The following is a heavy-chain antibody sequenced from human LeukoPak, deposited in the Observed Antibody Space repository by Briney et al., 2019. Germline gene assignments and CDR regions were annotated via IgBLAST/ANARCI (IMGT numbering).Heavy chain of an antibody. Sequence: SQTLSLTCTVSGGSISSYYWSWIRQPAGKGLEWIGRICTSGSTNYNPSLKSRVTMSVDTSKNQFSLRLSSVNAADTAVYFCAREGTSGGLNWLDPWGQGTLVTVSS. CDR1: GGSISSYY. J-gene: IGHJ5*02. CDR2: ICTSGST. V-gene: IGHV4-4*07. CDR3: AREGTSGGLNWLDP. D-gene: IGHD3-10*01.